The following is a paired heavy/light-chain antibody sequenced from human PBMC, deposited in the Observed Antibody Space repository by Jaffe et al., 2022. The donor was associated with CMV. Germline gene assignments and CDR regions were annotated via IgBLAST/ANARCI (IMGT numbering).Light chain of an antibody. CDR3: QSADSSGTYPYWV. J-gene: IGLJ3*02. CDR2: KDS. CDR1: ALPKQY. V-gene: IGLV3-25*03. Sequence: SYELTQPPSVSVSPGQTARITCSGDALPKQYAYWYQQKPGQAPVLVIYKDSERPSGIPERFSGSSSGTTVTLTISGVQAEDEADYYCQSADSSGTYPYWVFGGGTKLTVL.
Heavy chain of an antibody. CDR1: GGSISSSSYY. J-gene: IGHJ5*02. Sequence: QLQLQESGPGLVKPSETLSLTCTVSGGSISSSSYYWGWIRQPPGKGLEWIGSIYYSGSTYYNPSLKSRVTISVDTSKNQFSLKLSSVTAADTAVYYCARLDMADYGDYFTSNWFDPWGQGTLVTVSS. CDR3: ARLDMADYGDYFTSNWFDP. CDR2: IYYSGST. V-gene: IGHV4-39*01. D-gene: IGHD4-17*01.